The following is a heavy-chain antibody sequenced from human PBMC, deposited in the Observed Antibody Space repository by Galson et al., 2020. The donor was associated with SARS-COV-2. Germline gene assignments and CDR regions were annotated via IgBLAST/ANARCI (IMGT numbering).Heavy chain of an antibody. D-gene: IGHD5-12*01. Sequence: SETLSLTCAVSGDSIAISNNYWGWIRQPPGKGLEWIGSIYYSGSTSYNPSLKNRLTISIDKSKNQFSLDLRSVTAADTAVYYCTRGVVATVRRAHFFEYWGQGSLVTVPS. CDR3: TRGVVATVRRAHFFEY. J-gene: IGHJ4*02. CDR2: IYYSGST. V-gene: IGHV4-39*01. CDR1: GDSIAISNNY.